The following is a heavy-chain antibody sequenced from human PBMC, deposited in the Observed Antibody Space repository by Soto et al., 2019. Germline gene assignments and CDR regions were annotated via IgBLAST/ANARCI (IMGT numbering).Heavy chain of an antibody. J-gene: IGHJ5*02. V-gene: IGHV1-69*13. CDR3: ARSPIAARVSVHWFDP. D-gene: IGHD6-6*01. CDR1: GGTFSSYA. CDR2: IIPIFGTA. Sequence: GASVKVSCKASGGTFSSYAISWVRQAPGQGLEWMGGIIPIFGTANYAQKFQGRVTITADESTSTAYMELSSLRSEDTAVYYCARSPIAARVSVHWFDPWGQGTLVTVSS.